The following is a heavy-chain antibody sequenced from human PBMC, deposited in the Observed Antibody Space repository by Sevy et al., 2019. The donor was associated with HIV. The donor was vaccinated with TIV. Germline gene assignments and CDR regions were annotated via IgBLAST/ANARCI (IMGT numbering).Heavy chain of an antibody. D-gene: IGHD3-3*01. J-gene: IGHJ4*02. CDR3: ANSPYYDAFVGRDARIDS. CDR2: ISASGGAT. V-gene: IGHV3-23*01. CDR1: GFTFSNYA. Sequence: GGSLRLSCAVSGFTFSNYAMNWVRQAPGKGLEWVAVISASGGATYYADAVKGRFTISRDNSKNTLYLQMNSLRAEDTAIYDCANSPYYDAFVGRDARIDSWGQGALVTVSS.